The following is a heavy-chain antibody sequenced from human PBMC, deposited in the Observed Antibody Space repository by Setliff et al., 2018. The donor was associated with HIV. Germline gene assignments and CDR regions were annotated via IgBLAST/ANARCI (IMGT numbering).Heavy chain of an antibody. J-gene: IGHJ4*02. CDR2: ISSSSSSI. CDR3: VRGPQFTPH. V-gene: IGHV3-48*04. Sequence: PGGSLRLSCAASGFTFSRYSMNWVRQAPGKGLEWVSYISSSSSSIYHADSVKGRFTISRDNAKDTLYLQMNRLRADDTAVYYCVRGPQFTPHWGQGTLVTVSS. CDR1: GFTFSRYS. D-gene: IGHD3-16*01.